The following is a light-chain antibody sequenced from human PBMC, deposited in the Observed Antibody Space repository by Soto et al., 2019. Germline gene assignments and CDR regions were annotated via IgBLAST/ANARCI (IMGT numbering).Light chain of an antibody. CDR1: QSVSGK. CDR2: DAS. J-gene: IGKJ1*01. V-gene: IGKV3-15*01. CDR3: QQYSNWRT. Sequence: EIVMTQSPVTLSVSPGERDTLSCRASQSVSGKLAWYQQKPGQAPRLLIYDASTRATGVPARFSGSGSGTEFTLTISSLQSEDFAVYYCQQYSNWRTFGQGTNVEIK.